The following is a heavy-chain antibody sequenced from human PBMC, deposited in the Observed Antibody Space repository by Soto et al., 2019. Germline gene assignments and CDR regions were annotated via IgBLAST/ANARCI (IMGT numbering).Heavy chain of an antibody. J-gene: IGHJ6*02. CDR1: GFTFSSYS. Sequence: SGGSLRLSCAASGFTFSSYSMNWVRQAPGKGLEWVSSISSSSSYIYYADSVKGRFTISRDNAKNSLYLQMNSLRAEDTAVYYCAREAVAGTLDYGMDVWGQGTTVTVSS. CDR3: AREAVAGTLDYGMDV. V-gene: IGHV3-21*01. CDR2: ISSSSSYI. D-gene: IGHD6-19*01.